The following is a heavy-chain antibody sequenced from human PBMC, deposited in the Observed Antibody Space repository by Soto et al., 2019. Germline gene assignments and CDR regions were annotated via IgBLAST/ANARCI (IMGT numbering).Heavy chain of an antibody. V-gene: IGHV3-66*01. Sequence: EVQLVESGGGLVQPGGSLRLSCAASGFTVTRNYMSWVRQAPGKGLEWVSVTYADGTTNYADSVKGRFTISRDSSKNTLFLQVNSLKADDTAVYYCARWIMGSGGVDYGGRGSLVTVSS. D-gene: IGHD2-2*03. J-gene: IGHJ4*02. CDR2: TYADGTT. CDR3: ARWIMGSGGVDY. CDR1: GFTVTRNY.